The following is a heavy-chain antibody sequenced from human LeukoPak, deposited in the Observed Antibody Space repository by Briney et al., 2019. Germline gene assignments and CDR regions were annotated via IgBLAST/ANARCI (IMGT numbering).Heavy chain of an antibody. Sequence: RGSLRLSCAPSGFIVSSNYMSWVRAGPRKGLERVSVIYSGGSTYYADSVKGRFTISRDNSKNTLYLQMNSLRAEDTAVYYCARDDREYSYGSYAFDVWGQGTMVTASS. D-gene: IGHD5-18*01. CDR2: IYSGGST. CDR1: GFIVSSNY. V-gene: IGHV3-66*01. J-gene: IGHJ3*01. CDR3: ARDDREYSYGSYAFDV.